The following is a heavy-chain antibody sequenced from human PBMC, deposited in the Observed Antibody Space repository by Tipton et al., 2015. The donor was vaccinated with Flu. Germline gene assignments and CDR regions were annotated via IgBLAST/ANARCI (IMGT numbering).Heavy chain of an antibody. CDR1: GDSIRTSGHY. V-gene: IGHV4-39*07. Sequence: TLSLTCNVSGDSIRTSGHYWGWIRQSPGKGLAWITSMPYSGSPYYNPSLRSRLTTRVDTSRNQFSLKLSSVTAADTAVYYCARYGSYDASRYFQNWGQGTLVTVSS. D-gene: IGHD5-12*01. J-gene: IGHJ1*01. CDR3: ARYGSYDASRYFQN. CDR2: MPYSGSP.